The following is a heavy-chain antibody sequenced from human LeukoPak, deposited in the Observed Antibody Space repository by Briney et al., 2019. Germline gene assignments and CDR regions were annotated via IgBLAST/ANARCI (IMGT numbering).Heavy chain of an antibody. V-gene: IGHV3-48*03. Sequence: PGGSLRLSCAASGFTFSSYEMNWVRQAPGKGLEWVSYISSSGNTIYYADSVKGRFTVSRDSAKNSLYLQMKSLRAEDTAVYYCARERRWLPFDYWGQGALVTVSS. CDR1: GFTFSSYE. D-gene: IGHD4-23*01. CDR2: ISSSGNTI. J-gene: IGHJ4*02. CDR3: ARERRWLPFDY.